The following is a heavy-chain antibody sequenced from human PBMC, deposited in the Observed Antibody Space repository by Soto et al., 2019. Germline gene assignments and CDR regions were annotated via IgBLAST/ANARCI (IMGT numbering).Heavy chain of an antibody. V-gene: IGHV3-23*01. CDR1: GFTFSSYA. Sequence: GGSLRLSCAASGFTFSSYAMSWVRQAPGKGLEWFSAISVSGGSTYYADAVKGRFTISRENSKNKLYLQMNSLRAEDTAVYYCPKDSDRQLVLGYFDDWGQGTLVPVS. D-gene: IGHD6-6*01. CDR2: ISVSGGST. CDR3: PKDSDRQLVLGYFDD. J-gene: IGHJ4*02.